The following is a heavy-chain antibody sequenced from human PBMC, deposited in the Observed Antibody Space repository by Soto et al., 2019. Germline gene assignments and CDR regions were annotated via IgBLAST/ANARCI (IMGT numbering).Heavy chain of an antibody. CDR1: GFTFSSYW. Sequence: EVQLVESGGGLVQPGGSLRLSCAASGFTFSSYWMSWVRQAAGKGLEWVANINQDGSEKYYVDSVKGRFTISRDNAKNSLNLRMNSLRGEDTAVYYCAGGMDVWGQGTTVTVSS. V-gene: IGHV3-7*04. CDR3: AGGMDV. J-gene: IGHJ6*02. CDR2: INQDGSEK.